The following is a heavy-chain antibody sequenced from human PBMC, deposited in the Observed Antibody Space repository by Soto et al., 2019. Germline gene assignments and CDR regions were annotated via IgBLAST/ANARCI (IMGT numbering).Heavy chain of an antibody. Sequence: SETLSLTCAVYGGSFSGYYWSWIRQPPGKGLEWIGEINHSGSTNYNPSLKSRVTISVDTSKNQFSLKLSSVTAADTAVYYCARSLMTIPYYYYYMDVWGKGTTVTVSS. CDR1: GGSFSGYY. V-gene: IGHV4-34*01. J-gene: IGHJ6*03. CDR3: ARSLMTIPYYYYYMDV. CDR2: INHSGST. D-gene: IGHD3-3*01.